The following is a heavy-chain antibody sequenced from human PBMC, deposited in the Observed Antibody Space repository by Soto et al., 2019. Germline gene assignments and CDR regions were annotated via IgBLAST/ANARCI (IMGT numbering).Heavy chain of an antibody. CDR1: GGSISSGGYY. Sequence: NPSETLSLTCTVSGGSISSGGYYWSWVRQHPGKGLEWIGYIYYSGSTYYNPSLKSRVTISVDTSKNQFSLKLSSVTAADTAVYYCARDRSYGPGYYYYYGMDVWGQGTTVTVSS. D-gene: IGHD4-17*01. V-gene: IGHV4-31*03. CDR2: IYYSGST. CDR3: ARDRSYGPGYYYYYGMDV. J-gene: IGHJ6*02.